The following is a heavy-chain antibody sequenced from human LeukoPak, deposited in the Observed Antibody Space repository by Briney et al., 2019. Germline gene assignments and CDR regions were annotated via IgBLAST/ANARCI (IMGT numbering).Heavy chain of an antibody. V-gene: IGHV3-53*01. CDR3: ARDDTTNGYYELGY. D-gene: IGHD3-3*01. CDR2: IDNAGKT. Sequence: GVSLTLSCAASRFTGSTNYMRWVRPAPGKGLECGSVIDNAGKTYSATSVKGRFTISRDISKNMLYLQMNSLRADDTAVYYCARDDTTNGYYELGYWGQGTLVTVSS. CDR1: RFTGSTNY. J-gene: IGHJ4*02.